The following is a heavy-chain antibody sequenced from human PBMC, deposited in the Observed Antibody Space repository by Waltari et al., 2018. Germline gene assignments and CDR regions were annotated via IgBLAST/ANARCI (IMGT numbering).Heavy chain of an antibody. D-gene: IGHD5-12*01. V-gene: IGHV1-69*01. CDR2: IIPIFGTA. Sequence: QVQLVQSGAEVKTPGSAVNVSCKASGATFRSYVISWVRQAPGQGLEWMGGIIPIFGTANYAQKFQGRVTITADESTSTAYMELSSLRSEDTAVYYCARGGYSGYDGFDYWGQGTLVTVSS. CDR3: ARGGYSGYDGFDY. CDR1: GATFRSYV. J-gene: IGHJ4*02.